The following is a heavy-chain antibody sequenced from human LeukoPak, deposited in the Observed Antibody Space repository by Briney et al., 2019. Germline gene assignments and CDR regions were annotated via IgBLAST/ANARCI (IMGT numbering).Heavy chain of an antibody. CDR1: GGSISSYY. D-gene: IGHD3-22*01. J-gene: IGHJ5*02. Sequence: SETLSLTCTVSGGSISSYYWSWIRQLPGKGREWIGYIYYSGSTNYNPSLKSRVTISVDTSKNQFSLKLSSVTAADTAMYYCARRVKDYYGSSGYYYWFDPWGQGTLVTVSS. CDR3: ARRVKDYYGSSGYYYWFDP. V-gene: IGHV4-59*01. CDR2: IYYSGST.